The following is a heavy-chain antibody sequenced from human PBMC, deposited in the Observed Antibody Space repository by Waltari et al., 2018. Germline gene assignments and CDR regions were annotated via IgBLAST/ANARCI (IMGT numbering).Heavy chain of an antibody. CDR3: ARENYYGSRTYPMDV. J-gene: IGHJ6*04. D-gene: IGHD3-10*01. Sequence: EVQLVESGGGLVQPGGSLRLSCAASEFTFSSYRMNWVRQAPGKGLEWVSYISISSTTIYYADSVKGRFTISRDNAKDSLYLQRNSLRDEDTAVYYCARENYYGSRTYPMDVWGKGTTVTVSS. CDR1: EFTFSSYR. CDR2: ISISSTTI. V-gene: IGHV3-48*02.